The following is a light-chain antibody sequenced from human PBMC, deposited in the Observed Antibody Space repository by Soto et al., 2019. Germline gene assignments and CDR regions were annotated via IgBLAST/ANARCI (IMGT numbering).Light chain of an antibody. Sequence: EIVLTQSPGTLSLSPGERATLSCRASQTVRTNYLAWFQHKPGQAPRLLIYGASSRATGIPDRFSGSGSGTDFTLTINRLDPEDFAVYFCKQYSDPPLTLGGGTKVEIK. CDR1: QTVRTNY. CDR2: GAS. CDR3: KQYSDPPLT. V-gene: IGKV3-20*01. J-gene: IGKJ4*01.